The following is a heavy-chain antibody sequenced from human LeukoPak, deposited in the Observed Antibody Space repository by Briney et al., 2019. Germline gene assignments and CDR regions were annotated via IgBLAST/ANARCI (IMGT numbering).Heavy chain of an antibody. CDR3: AGGELENY. J-gene: IGHJ4*02. D-gene: IGHD3-10*01. V-gene: IGHV3-30*03. Sequence: GRSLRLSCAASGFTFSSYGMHWVRQAPGKGLEWVAVISYDGSNKYYADSVKGRFTISRDNSKNTLYLQMNSLRAEDTAVYYCAGGELENYWGQGTLVTVSS. CDR1: GFTFSSYG. CDR2: ISYDGSNK.